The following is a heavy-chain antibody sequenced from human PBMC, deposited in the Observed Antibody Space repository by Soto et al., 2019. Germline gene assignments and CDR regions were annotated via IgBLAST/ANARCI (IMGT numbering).Heavy chain of an antibody. CDR2: VWFDGGNK. D-gene: IGHD4-17*01. V-gene: IGHV3-33*01. J-gene: IGHJ6*02. CDR3: ARAPAGDYTLYHYYTMDV. Sequence: QVQLVASGGGVVQPGTSLRLSCAASGFTFSDHAMHWVRQAPGKGLDWVAVVWFDGGNKFYTDSVKGRFTISRDNSKNTLFLQMNSLRVVDTAVYYCARAPAGDYTLYHYYTMDVWGQGTPVTVSS. CDR1: GFTFSDHA.